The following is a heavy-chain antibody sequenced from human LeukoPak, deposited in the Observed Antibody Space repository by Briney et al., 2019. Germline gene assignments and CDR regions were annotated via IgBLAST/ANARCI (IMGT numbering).Heavy chain of an antibody. V-gene: IGHV4-59*01. Sequence: PSETLSLTCTVSGGSISSYYWSWLRQPPGKGLEWIGYIYYSGSTNYNPSLKSRVTISVDTSKNQFSLKLSSVTAADTAVYYCARRRITIFGVGYWYFDLWGRGTLVTVSS. CDR1: GGSISSYY. CDR3: ARRRITIFGVGYWYFDL. D-gene: IGHD3-3*01. CDR2: IYYSGST. J-gene: IGHJ2*01.